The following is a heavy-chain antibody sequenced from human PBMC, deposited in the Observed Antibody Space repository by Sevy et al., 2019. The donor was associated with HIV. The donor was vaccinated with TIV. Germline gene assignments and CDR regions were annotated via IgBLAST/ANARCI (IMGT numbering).Heavy chain of an antibody. V-gene: IGHV3-23*01. J-gene: IGHJ4*02. CDR1: GFAFYDYS. Sequence: GGSLRLSCAASGFAFYDYSMSWIRQAPGKGLEWVATLSFGCGKINYADSVKGRFTISRDNSKNSFYLQMNNVRVEDTALYYCAREGSTRPHDYWGQGTRVTVSS. D-gene: IGHD3-10*01. CDR3: AREGSTRPHDY. CDR2: LSFGCGKI.